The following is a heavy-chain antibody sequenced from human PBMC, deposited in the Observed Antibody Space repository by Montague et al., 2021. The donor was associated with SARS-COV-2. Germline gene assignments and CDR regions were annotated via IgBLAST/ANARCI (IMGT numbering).Heavy chain of an antibody. V-gene: IGHV4-59*01. J-gene: IGHJ4*02. CDR3: ARIWYSSGYQGIYYFDY. CDR2: IYYSGST. CDR1: GASISSYY. Sequence: SETLSLTCTVSGASISSYYWSWIRQPPGKGLEWIGYIYYSGSTNYNPSLKCRVTISVDTSKNQFSLKLSSVTAADTAVYYCARIWYSSGYQGIYYFDYWGQGTLVTVSS. D-gene: IGHD3-22*01.